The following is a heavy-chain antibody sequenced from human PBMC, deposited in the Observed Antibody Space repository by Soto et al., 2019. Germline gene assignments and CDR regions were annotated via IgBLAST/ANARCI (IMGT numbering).Heavy chain of an antibody. V-gene: IGHV4-39*01. CDR1: GGSISSGRYY. Sequence: QLQLQESGPGLVKPSETLSLTCTVSGGSISSGRYYWGWIRQPPGKGLEWIGSIYYSGSTYSNPSLKSRVTLFVDTSQNPFSLRLSSVTAADTAVYYCARHSDCSGGSCYSEYFAVGNWFDPWGQGTLVTVSS. CDR3: ARHSDCSGGSCYSEYFAVGNWFDP. D-gene: IGHD2-15*01. J-gene: IGHJ5*02. CDR2: IYYSGST.